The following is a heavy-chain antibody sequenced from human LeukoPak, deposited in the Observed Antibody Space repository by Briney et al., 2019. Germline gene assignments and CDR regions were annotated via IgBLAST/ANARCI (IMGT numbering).Heavy chain of an antibody. CDR2: INRDGSST. CDR3: ASTLGGVDTAMVDAFDI. CDR1: GFTFSSYW. J-gene: IGHJ3*02. D-gene: IGHD5-18*01. V-gene: IGHV3-74*01. Sequence: GGSLRLSCAASGFTFSSYWMHWVRQAPGKGLVWVSRINRDGSSTSYADSVKGRFTISRDNAKNTLYLQMNSLRAEDTAVYYCASTLGGVDTAMVDAFDIWGQGTMVTVSS.